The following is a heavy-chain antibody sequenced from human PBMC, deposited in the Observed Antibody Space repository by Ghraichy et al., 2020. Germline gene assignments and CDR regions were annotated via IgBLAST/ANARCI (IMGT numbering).Heavy chain of an antibody. Sequence: GGSLRLSCAASGFTFSSYAMSWVRQAPGKGLEWVSAISGSGGSTYYADSVKGRFTISRDNSKNTLYLQMNSLRAEDTAVYYCAKDLRGLRYFDWLLNVFDYWGQGTLVTVSS. CDR3: AKDLRGLRYFDWLLNVFDY. CDR1: GFTFSSYA. V-gene: IGHV3-23*01. J-gene: IGHJ4*02. CDR2: ISGSGGST. D-gene: IGHD3-9*01.